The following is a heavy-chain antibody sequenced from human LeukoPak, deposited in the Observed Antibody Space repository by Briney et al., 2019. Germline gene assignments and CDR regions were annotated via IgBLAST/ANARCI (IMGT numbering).Heavy chain of an antibody. J-gene: IGHJ4*02. CDR2: ISAYNGNT. Sequence: ASVKVSCKASGYTFTRYGISWVRQAPGQGLEWMGWISAYNGNTNYAQKLQGRVTMTTDTSTSTAYMELSRLRSDDTAVYYCARSVGATMRKNLYFDYWGQGTLVTVSS. V-gene: IGHV1-18*01. CDR3: ARSVGATMRKNLYFDY. D-gene: IGHD1-26*01. CDR1: GYTFTRYG.